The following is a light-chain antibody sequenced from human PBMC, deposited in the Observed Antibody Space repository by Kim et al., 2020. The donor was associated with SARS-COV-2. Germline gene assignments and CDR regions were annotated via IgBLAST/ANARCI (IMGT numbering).Light chain of an antibody. Sequence: QTVTISCSGSSSNIVNNYVSWYQQLPGTAPKLLIYDNDKRPSGIPDRFSGSKSGTSATLGITGLQTGDEADYYCGTWDSSLTMVIFGGGTQLTVL. J-gene: IGLJ2*01. V-gene: IGLV1-51*01. CDR3: GTWDSSLTMVI. CDR1: SSNIVNNY. CDR2: DND.